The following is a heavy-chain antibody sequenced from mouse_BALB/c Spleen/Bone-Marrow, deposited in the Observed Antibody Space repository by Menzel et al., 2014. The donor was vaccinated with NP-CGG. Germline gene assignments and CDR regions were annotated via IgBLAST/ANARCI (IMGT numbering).Heavy chain of an antibody. J-gene: IGHJ4*01. CDR2: ISSGGSYT. CDR1: GFTFSSYT. V-gene: IGHV5-6-4*01. Sequence: ESGGGLVKPGGSLKLSCAASGFTFSSYTMSWVRQIPEKRLEWVATISSGGSYTYYPDSVKGRFTISRDNAKNTLYLQMSSLKSEDTAMYYCTRDGKGNYDYAMDYWGQGTSVTVSS. D-gene: IGHD2-1*01. CDR3: TRDGKGNYDYAMDY.